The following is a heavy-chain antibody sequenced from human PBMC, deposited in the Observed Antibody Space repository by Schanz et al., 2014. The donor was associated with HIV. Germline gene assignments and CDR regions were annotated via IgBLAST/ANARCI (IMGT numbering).Heavy chain of an antibody. CDR1: GGTFSSHA. Sequence: QVQLVQSGAEVKKPGSSVKVSCKASGGTFSSHAISWVRQAPGQGLEWMGGILPTFATANYAQKFQGRVTITADRSTSTAYMELSSLRSEDTALYYCAKDNGWPLASYYGMDVWGQGTTVTVSS. CDR2: ILPTFATA. D-gene: IGHD6-19*01. V-gene: IGHV1-69*06. CDR3: AKDNGWPLASYYGMDV. J-gene: IGHJ6*02.